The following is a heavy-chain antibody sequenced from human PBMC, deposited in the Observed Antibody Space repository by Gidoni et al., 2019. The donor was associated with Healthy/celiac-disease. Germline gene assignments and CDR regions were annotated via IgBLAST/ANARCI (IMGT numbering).Heavy chain of an antibody. J-gene: IGHJ5*02. CDR1: GGSIRSYY. CDR3: ARVIEGALWWELGWFDP. V-gene: IGHV4-59*01. CDR2: IHYSGST. Sequence: QVQLQESGPGLVKPSETLSLTCTVSGGSIRSYYWRWIRQPPGKGLEWIGYIHYSGSTNYNPSLKSRVTISVDTSKNQFSLKLSSVTAADTAVYYCARVIEGALWWELGWFDPWGQGTLVTVSS. D-gene: IGHD1-26*01.